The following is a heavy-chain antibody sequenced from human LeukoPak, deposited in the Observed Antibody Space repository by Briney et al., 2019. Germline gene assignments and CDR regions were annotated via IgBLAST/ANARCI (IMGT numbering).Heavy chain of an antibody. CDR1: GGSFSGYY. CDR2: INHSGST. CDR3: ARVDSWGSGSHDY. J-gene: IGHJ4*02. V-gene: IGHV4-34*01. D-gene: IGHD3-10*01. Sequence: SETLSLTCAVYGGSFSGYYWNWIRQPPGKGLEWIGEINHSGSTNYNPSLKSRVTISVDTSKNQFSLKLTSVTAADTAVYYCARVDSWGSGSHDYWGQGTLVTVSS.